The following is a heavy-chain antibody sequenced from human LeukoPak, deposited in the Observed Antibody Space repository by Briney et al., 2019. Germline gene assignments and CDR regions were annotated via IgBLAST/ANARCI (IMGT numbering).Heavy chain of an antibody. CDR3: TKDRYSSSPNRYFQH. CDR2: ISGSDGST. Sequence: QSGGSLRLSYAASGFIFTSYAMSWLRQAPGKGLQWVSAISGSDGSTYYADSVKGRFTISRDNSKNTLYLQMNSLRAEDTAVYYCTKDRYSSSPNRYFQHWGQGTLVTVSS. V-gene: IGHV3-23*01. CDR1: GFIFTSYA. D-gene: IGHD6-6*01. J-gene: IGHJ1*01.